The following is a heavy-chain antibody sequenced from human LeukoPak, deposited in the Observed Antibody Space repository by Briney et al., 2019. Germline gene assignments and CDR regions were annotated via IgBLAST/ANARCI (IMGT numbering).Heavy chain of an antibody. CDR2: INPNSGGR. J-gene: IGHJ4*02. Sequence: ASVKVSCKASGYTFTGYYMHWVRQAPGQGLEWMGWINPNSGGRNYAQKFQGRVTMTRDTSISTAYMELSRLRSDDTAVYYCARGGYSSGWYYDYWGQGTLVTVSS. CDR1: GYTFTGYY. CDR3: ARGGYSSGWYYDY. D-gene: IGHD6-19*01. V-gene: IGHV1-2*02.